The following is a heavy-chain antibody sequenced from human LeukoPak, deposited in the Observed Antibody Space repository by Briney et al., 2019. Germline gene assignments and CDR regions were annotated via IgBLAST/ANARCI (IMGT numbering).Heavy chain of an antibody. Sequence: SETLSLTCIVSGGSISSNSHYWGWIRQSPGQGLEWIGNIYYRGDINYNPSLKSRVIISIDTSKNQFSLKVTSLTAADTAVYYCATNKDWAEADWGQGTLVIVSS. CDR2: IYYRGDI. V-gene: IGHV4-61*05. D-gene: IGHD3/OR15-3a*01. J-gene: IGHJ4*02. CDR3: ATNKDWAEAD. CDR1: GGSISSNSHY.